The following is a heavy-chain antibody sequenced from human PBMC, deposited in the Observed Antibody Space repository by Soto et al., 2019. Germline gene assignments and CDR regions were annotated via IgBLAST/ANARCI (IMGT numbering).Heavy chain of an antibody. CDR1: GFSLSTSGVG. V-gene: IGHV2-5*02. CDR3: ALVLTERYYYGSGSYYKEGYYFDY. Sequence: QITLKESGPTLVKPTQTLTLTCTFSGFSLSTSGVGVGWIRQPPGKALEWLALIYWDDDKRYSPSLKSRLTITKDTSKNQVVLTMTNMDPVDTATYYCALVLTERYYYGSGSYYKEGYYFDYWGQGTLVTVSS. D-gene: IGHD3-10*01. J-gene: IGHJ4*02. CDR2: IYWDDDK.